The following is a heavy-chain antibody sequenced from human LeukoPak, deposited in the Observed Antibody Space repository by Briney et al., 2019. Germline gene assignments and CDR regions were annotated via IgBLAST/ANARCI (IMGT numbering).Heavy chain of an antibody. V-gene: IGHV1-3*01. CDR3: ARGYYYDSSEALDY. D-gene: IGHD3-22*01. Sequence: ASVKVSCKASGYTFTSYAMNWVRQAPGQGLEWMGWINAGNGNTKYSQKFQGRVTITRDTSASTAYMELSSLRSEDTAVYYCARGYYYDSSEALDYWGQGTLVTVSS. CDR1: GYTFTSYA. J-gene: IGHJ4*02. CDR2: INAGNGNT.